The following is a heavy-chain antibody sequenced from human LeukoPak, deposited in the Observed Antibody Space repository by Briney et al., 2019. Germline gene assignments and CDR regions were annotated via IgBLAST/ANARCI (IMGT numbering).Heavy chain of an antibody. V-gene: IGHV3-21*01. D-gene: IGHD3-9*01. CDR1: GFTFSSYS. J-gene: IGHJ4*02. Sequence: GGSLRLSCAASGFTFSSYSMNWVRQAPGKGLEWVSSISSSSSYIYYADSVKGRFTISRDNAKNSLYLQMNSLGAEDTAVYYCARDREYYDILTGYHNDYWGQGTLVTVSS. CDR2: ISSSSSYI. CDR3: ARDREYYDILTGYHNDY.